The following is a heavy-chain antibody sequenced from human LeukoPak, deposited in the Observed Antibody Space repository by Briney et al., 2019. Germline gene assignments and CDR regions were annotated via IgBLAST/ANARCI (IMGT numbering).Heavy chain of an antibody. D-gene: IGHD3-16*01. CDR2: ISHNGNA. Sequence: PSETLSLTCAVSGYSVGSAYYLVLIRPPPGKGLELLGTISHNGNAYYNPSLKSRLTMSVDTSKNQSSLNLNAVTAADTAVYFCARDPNWDSWFDPWGEGALVTVSS. CDR3: ARDPNWDSWFDP. CDR1: GYSVGSAYY. V-gene: IGHV4-38-2*01. J-gene: IGHJ5*02.